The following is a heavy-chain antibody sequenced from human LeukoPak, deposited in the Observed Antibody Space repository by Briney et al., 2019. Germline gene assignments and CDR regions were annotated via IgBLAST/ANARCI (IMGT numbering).Heavy chain of an antibody. D-gene: IGHD6-13*01. J-gene: IGHJ4*02. V-gene: IGHV3-30-3*01. CDR1: GFTFSSYA. CDR3: ARGGLAGNFDY. Sequence: GRSLRLSCAASGFTFSSYAMHWVRQAPGKGLEWVAVISYDGSNKYYADSVKGRFTISRDNSKNTLYLQMNSLRAEDTAVYYCARGGLAGNFDYWGQGTLVAVSS. CDR2: ISYDGSNK.